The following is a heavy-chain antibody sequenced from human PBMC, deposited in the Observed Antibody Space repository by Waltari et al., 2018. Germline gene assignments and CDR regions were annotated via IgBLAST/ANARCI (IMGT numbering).Heavy chain of an antibody. CDR1: GFTFSTYG. Sequence: EVQLVESGGGLVQPGGSLRLSCAASGFTFSTYGMSWVRQAPGKGLEWVSAISGGSDNTHYADSVRGRFTISRDNSKNTLYLQMNSLRADDTAVYYCAECRGVRGVIPFDYWGQGTLVTVYS. CDR2: ISGGSDNT. J-gene: IGHJ4*02. D-gene: IGHD3-10*01. V-gene: IGHV3-23*04. CDR3: AECRGVRGVIPFDY.